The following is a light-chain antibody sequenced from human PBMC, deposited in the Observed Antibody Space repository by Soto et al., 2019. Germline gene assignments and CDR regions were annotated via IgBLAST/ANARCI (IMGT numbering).Light chain of an antibody. CDR2: EGS. V-gene: IGLV2-23*01. CDR1: NSDFGTYEL. J-gene: IGLJ3*02. CDR3: CSYAASSALWV. Sequence: QSALTQPASVSGSPGQSITISCTGPNSDFGTYELVSWYQQHPGRAPKLMIYEGSKRPSGVSNRFSGSKSGDTASLTISGLQAEDEANYYCCSYAASSALWVFGGGTKVTVL.